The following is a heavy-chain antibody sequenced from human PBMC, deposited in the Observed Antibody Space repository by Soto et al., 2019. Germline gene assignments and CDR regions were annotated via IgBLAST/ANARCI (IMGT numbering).Heavy chain of an antibody. J-gene: IGHJ4*02. Sequence: PSETLSLTCTVSGGSISSYYWSWIRQPPGKGLEWIGYIYYSGSTNYNPSLKSRVTISVDTSKNQFSLKLNSMTAADTAVYYCAREFYYGSGATFVAYWGQGTLVTFSS. D-gene: IGHD3-10*01. CDR2: IYYSGST. V-gene: IGHV4-59*12. CDR1: GGSISSYY. CDR3: AREFYYGSGATFVAY.